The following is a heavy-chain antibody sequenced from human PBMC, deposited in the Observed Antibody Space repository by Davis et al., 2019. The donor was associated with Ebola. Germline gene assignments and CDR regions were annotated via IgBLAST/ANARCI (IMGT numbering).Heavy chain of an antibody. J-gene: IGHJ4*02. CDR3: ARSRYNWNYSWSEDSSYFDY. CDR2: IYTSGST. V-gene: IGHV4-4*07. CDR1: GGSISSYY. Sequence: PSETLSLTCTVSGGSISSYYWSWIRQPAGKGLEWIGRIYTSGSTNYNPSLKSRVTMSVDTSKNQFSLKLSSVTAADTAVYYCARSRYNWNYSWSEDSSYFDYWGQGTLVTVSS. D-gene: IGHD1-7*01.